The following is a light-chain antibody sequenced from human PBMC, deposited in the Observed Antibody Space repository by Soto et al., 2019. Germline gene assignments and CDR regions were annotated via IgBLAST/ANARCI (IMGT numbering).Light chain of an antibody. Sequence: DIQMTQSPSTLSASVGDRVTITCRASPYIYNYWAWYQQKPGKAPKPLIYKASTLESGVPSRFSGSGSSKEFTLTISSQQPDAFATYYCHQYSDTSSFGPGTKVDVK. V-gene: IGKV1-5*03. CDR1: PYIYNY. J-gene: IGKJ3*01. CDR3: HQYSDTSS. CDR2: KAS.